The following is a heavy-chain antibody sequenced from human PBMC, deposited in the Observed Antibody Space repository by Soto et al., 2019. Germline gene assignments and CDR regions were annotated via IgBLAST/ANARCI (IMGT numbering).Heavy chain of an antibody. D-gene: IGHD3-22*01. CDR1: GYTFTNND. J-gene: IGHJ4*02. V-gene: IGHV1-18*01. CDR2: ISPYSGKT. Sequence: QIQLVQSGTEVRKPGASAKVSCKASGYTFTNNDVCWVRQTPGQGLEWMGWISPYSGKTNYARKFQGRVTMTTDTSTSTAYMEVRSLTSDDTAVYYCAREGLFLLPDYWGQGTLVTVSS. CDR3: AREGLFLLPDY.